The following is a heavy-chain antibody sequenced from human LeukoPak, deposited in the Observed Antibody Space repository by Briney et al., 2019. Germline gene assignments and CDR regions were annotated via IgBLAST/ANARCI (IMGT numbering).Heavy chain of an antibody. D-gene: IGHD1/OR15-1a*01. J-gene: IGHJ6*03. Sequence: SETLSLTCTVSGGSINNYYWSWIRQPAGKGLEWIGRIYASGSTNFNPSLKSRVTMSVDTSKNQFSLNLISVTAADTAVYYCARDDGTGGRGWYYYYVDVWGKGTTVTVSS. CDR1: GGSINNYY. V-gene: IGHV4-4*07. CDR2: IYASGST. CDR3: ARDDGTGGRGWYYYYVDV.